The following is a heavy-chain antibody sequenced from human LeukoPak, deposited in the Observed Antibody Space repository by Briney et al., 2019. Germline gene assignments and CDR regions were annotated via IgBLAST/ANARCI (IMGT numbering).Heavy chain of an antibody. CDR2: IGGSGGST. D-gene: IGHD4-17*01. V-gene: IGHV3-23*01. J-gene: IGHJ4*02. Sequence: GGSLRLSCAASGFTFSSYAMSRVRQAPGKGLEWVSGIGGSGGSTYYADSVKGRFTISRDNSKKTLYLQMNSLRAEDTAVYYCVKDDYGDYVFDHWGQGTLITVSS. CDR1: GFTFSSYA. CDR3: VKDDYGDYVFDH.